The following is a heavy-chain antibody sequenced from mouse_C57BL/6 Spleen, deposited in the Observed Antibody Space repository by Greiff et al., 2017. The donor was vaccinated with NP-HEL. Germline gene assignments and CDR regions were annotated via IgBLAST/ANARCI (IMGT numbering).Heavy chain of an antibody. J-gene: IGHJ4*01. V-gene: IGHV1-15*01. D-gene: IGHD1-1*01. Sequence: VQLQESGAELVRPGASVTLSCKASGYTFTDYEMHWVKQTPVHGLEWIGAIDPETGGTAYNQKFKGKAILTADKSSSTAYMELRSLTSEDSAVYYCTLYYYGSSFDYYAMDYWGQGTSVTVSS. CDR3: TLYYYGSSFDYYAMDY. CDR2: IDPETGGT. CDR1: GYTFTDYE.